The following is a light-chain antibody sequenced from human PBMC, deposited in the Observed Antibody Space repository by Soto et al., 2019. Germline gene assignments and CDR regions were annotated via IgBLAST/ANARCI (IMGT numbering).Light chain of an antibody. V-gene: IGKV3-20*01. CDR1: QSVSSSY. CDR2: GAS. CDR3: QQYGSSPRT. J-gene: IGKJ1*01. Sequence: EIVLTQSPGTLSLSPGERATLSCRASQSVSSSYLAWYQQKPGQAPRLLIYGASSRATGIPDRSSGSGSGTDFTLTISRLEPEDFAVYYCQQYGSSPRTFGQGT.